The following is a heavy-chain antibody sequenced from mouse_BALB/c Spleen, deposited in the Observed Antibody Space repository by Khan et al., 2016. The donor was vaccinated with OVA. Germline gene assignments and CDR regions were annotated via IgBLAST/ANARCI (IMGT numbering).Heavy chain of an antibody. CDR1: GYSFTGYF. Sequence: EVQLQQSGPELVKPGASVKISCKASGYSFTGYFMNWVMQSHGKSLEWIGRINPHTGETFYNQKFKGKATLTVDESSTTAHMELRSLSSEDSSVYYCARRNGRDFDYWGQGTTLTVSS. CDR2: INPHTGET. V-gene: IGHV1-20*02. D-gene: IGHD1-1*01. J-gene: IGHJ2*01. CDR3: ARRNGRDFDY.